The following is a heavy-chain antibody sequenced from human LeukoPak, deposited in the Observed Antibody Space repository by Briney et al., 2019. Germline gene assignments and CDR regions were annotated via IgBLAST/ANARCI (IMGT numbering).Heavy chain of an antibody. D-gene: IGHD3-9*01. CDR3: ARVGTVLRYFVRASAFDI. CDR2: INRSGST. Sequence: SETLSLTCAVYGGSFSGYYWSWIRQPPGKGLEWIGEINRSGSTNYNPSLKSRVTISVDTSKNQFSLKLSSVTAADTAVYYCARVGTVLRYFVRASAFDIWGQGTMVTVSS. V-gene: IGHV4-34*01. CDR1: GGSFSGYY. J-gene: IGHJ3*02.